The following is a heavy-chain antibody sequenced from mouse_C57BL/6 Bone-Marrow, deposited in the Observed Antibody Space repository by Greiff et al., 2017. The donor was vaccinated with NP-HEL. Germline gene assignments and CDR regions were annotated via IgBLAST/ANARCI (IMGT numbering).Heavy chain of an antibody. CDR2: ISSGGDDI. J-gene: IGHJ4*01. Sequence: EVKLMESGEGLVKPGGSLKLSCAASGFTFSSYAMSWVRQTPEKRLEWVAYISSGGDDIYYADTVKGRFTISRDNARNTLYLQMSSLKSEDTAMYYCTRRVGAMDYWGQGTSVTVSS. CDR1: GFTFSSYA. D-gene: IGHD1-1*02. V-gene: IGHV5-9-1*02. CDR3: TRRVGAMDY.